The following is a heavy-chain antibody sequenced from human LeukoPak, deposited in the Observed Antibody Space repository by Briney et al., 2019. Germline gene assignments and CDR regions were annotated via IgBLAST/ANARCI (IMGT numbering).Heavy chain of an antibody. D-gene: IGHD3-10*01. Sequence: GGSLRLSCAASGFIFDDYALHWVRQAPGKGLEWVSLISGDGGRTYYTDSVKGRFTISRDNSKHSLYLQMNSLRTEDTALYYCTKNGGYSDAFDIWGQGTMVTVSS. CDR2: ISGDGGRT. V-gene: IGHV3-43*02. J-gene: IGHJ3*02. CDR1: GFIFDDYA. CDR3: TKNGGYSDAFDI.